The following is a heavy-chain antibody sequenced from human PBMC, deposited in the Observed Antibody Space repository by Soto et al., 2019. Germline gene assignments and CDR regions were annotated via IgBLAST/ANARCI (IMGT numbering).Heavy chain of an antibody. Sequence: QITLKESGPTLVKPTQTLTLTCTFSGFSLSTSGVGVGWIRQPPGKALEWLALIYWDDDKRYSPSLKSRLTITKDTSKHQVVITMTNMAPVDTATYYCARETGYSSGWYSDNWFDPWGQGTLVTVSS. CDR1: GFSLSTSGVG. V-gene: IGHV2-5*02. D-gene: IGHD6-19*01. J-gene: IGHJ5*02. CDR3: ARETGYSSGWYSDNWFDP. CDR2: IYWDDDK.